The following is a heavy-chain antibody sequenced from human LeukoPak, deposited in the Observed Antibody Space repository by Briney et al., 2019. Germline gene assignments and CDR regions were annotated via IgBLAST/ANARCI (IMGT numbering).Heavy chain of an antibody. CDR3: ARGDYGGNRDY. D-gene: IGHD4-23*01. J-gene: IGHJ4*02. CDR2: ISGYNGNT. Sequence: ASVKVSCKASGYTLTTYGITSVRQAPGQGLEWMGWISGYNGNTTYAQKLQGRVTMTTDTSTSTAYMGLRSLRSDDTAVYYCARGDYGGNRDYWGQGTLVTVSS. V-gene: IGHV1-18*01. CDR1: GYTLTTYG.